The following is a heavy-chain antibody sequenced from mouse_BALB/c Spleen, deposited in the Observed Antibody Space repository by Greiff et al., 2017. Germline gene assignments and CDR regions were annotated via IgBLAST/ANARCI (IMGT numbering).Heavy chain of an antibody. Sequence: VQLKQSGPELVKPGASVKIPCKASGYTFTDYNMDWVKQSHGKSLEWIGDINPNNGGTIYNQKFKGKATLTVDKSSSTAYMELRSLTSEDTAVYYCARYYGSRDAMDYRGQGTSVTVSS. J-gene: IGHJ4*01. CDR2: INPNNGGT. CDR1: GYTFTDYN. V-gene: IGHV1-18*01. D-gene: IGHD1-1*01. CDR3: ARYYGSRDAMDY.